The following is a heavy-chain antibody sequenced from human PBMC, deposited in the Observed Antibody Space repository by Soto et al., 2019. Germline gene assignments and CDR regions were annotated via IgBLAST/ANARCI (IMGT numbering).Heavy chain of an antibody. Sequence: RASVKVSCKASGGTFSSYAISWVRQAPGQGLEWMGGIIPIFGTANYAQKFQGRVTITADESTSTAYMELSSLRSEDTAVYYCARDHMGYYYDSSGYYSPPSFDYWGQGTLVTVSS. J-gene: IGHJ4*02. CDR3: ARDHMGYYYDSSGYYSPPSFDY. CDR2: IIPIFGTA. V-gene: IGHV1-69*13. D-gene: IGHD3-22*01. CDR1: GGTFSSYA.